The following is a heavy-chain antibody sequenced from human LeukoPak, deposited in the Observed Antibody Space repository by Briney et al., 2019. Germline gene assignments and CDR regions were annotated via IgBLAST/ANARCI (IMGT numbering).Heavy chain of an antibody. CDR1: GGSISSYY. V-gene: IGHV4-4*07. CDR2: IYTSGST. CDR3: ARARADDSSGYGY. J-gene: IGHJ4*02. D-gene: IGHD3-22*01. Sequence: PSETLSLTCTVSGGSISSYYWSWIRQPAGKGLEWIGRIYTSGSTNYHLSLKSRVTISVDKSKNKFSLKLSSVTAADTAVYYCARARADDSSGYGYWGQGTLVTVSS.